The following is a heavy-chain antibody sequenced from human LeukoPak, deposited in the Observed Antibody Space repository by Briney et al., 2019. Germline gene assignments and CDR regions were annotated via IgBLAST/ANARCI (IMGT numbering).Heavy chain of an antibody. D-gene: IGHD1-26*01. CDR1: GYRFTNYW. CDR2: IYPGDSDT. V-gene: IGHV5-51*01. CDR3: ARLSPSGSDY. J-gene: IGHJ4*02. Sequence: GESLKISCKGSGYRFTNYWIAWVRQLPGKGLEWMGIIYPGDSDTRYSPSFQGQVTISADKSISTAYLQWSSLKASDTAMYFCARLSPSGSDYWGQGTLVTVSS.